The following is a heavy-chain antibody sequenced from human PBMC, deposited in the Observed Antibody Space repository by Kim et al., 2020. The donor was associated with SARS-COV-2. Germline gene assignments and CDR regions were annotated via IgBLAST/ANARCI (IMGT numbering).Heavy chain of an antibody. D-gene: IGHD3-10*01. J-gene: IGHJ4*02. CDR2: LGGDGGT. CDR3: SKDVRRGQHDF. Sequence: GGSLRLSCAASGFSFSSNAMTWVRQAPGKGLEWVSGLGGDGGTFYANSVKGRFTISRDNSKNTLYLQMRDLRAEDTAVYFCSKDVRRGQHDFWGQGTLVT. V-gene: IGHV3-23*01. CDR1: GFSFSSNA.